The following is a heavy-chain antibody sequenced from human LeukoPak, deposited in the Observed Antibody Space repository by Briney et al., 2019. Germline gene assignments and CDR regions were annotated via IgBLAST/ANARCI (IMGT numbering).Heavy chain of an antibody. V-gene: IGHV4-31*03. CDR2: IYYSGST. J-gene: IGHJ4*02. D-gene: IGHD6-13*01. Sequence: SETLSLTCTVSGGSISSGGYCWSWIRQHPGKGLEWIGYIYYSGSTYYNPYITSRVTISVDTSKNQFSLKLSSVTAADTAVYYCASVPYSSSWYGVDYWGQGTLVTVSS. CDR1: GGSISSGGYC. CDR3: ASVPYSSSWYGVDY.